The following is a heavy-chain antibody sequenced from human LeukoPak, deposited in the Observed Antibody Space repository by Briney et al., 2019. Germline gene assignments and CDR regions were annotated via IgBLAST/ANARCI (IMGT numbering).Heavy chain of an antibody. CDR3: ARVGPLLWFGENYFDY. D-gene: IGHD3-10*01. Sequence: ASVKVSCKGSGCTFSSYAVRWVRQAPGQGLECVGGIIPIFGTANYAQKFQGRVTLTADESTSTTYMELSSLRSEDTAVYYCARVGPLLWFGENYFDYWGQGTLVTVSS. V-gene: IGHV1-69*13. CDR1: GCTFSSYA. J-gene: IGHJ4*02. CDR2: IIPIFGTA.